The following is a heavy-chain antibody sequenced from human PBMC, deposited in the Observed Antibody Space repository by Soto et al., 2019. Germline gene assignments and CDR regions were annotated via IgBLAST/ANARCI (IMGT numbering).Heavy chain of an antibody. D-gene: IGHD6-13*01. CDR2: IYYSGST. J-gene: IGHJ4*02. Sequence: SETLSLTCTVSGGSISSYYWSWIRQPPGKGLEWIGYIYYSGSTNYNPSLKSRVTISVDTSKNQFSLKLSSVTAADTAVYYCASTYSNNEIRIDYWGQGTLVTVS. V-gene: IGHV4-59*01. CDR1: GGSISSYY. CDR3: ASTYSNNEIRIDY.